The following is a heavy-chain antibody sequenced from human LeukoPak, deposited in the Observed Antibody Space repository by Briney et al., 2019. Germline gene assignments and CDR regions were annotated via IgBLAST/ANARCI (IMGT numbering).Heavy chain of an antibody. J-gene: IGHJ3*02. CDR1: GYTFTGYY. D-gene: IGHD4-23*01. CDR3: ARDDYGGKLDI. V-gene: IGHV3-33*01. CDR2: IWYDGSNK. Sequence: SCKASGYTFTGYYMHWVRQAPGKGLEWVAVIWYDGSNKYYADSVKGRFIISRDNSKNTLYLQMNSLRAEDTAVYYCARDDYGGKLDIWGQGTVVTVSS.